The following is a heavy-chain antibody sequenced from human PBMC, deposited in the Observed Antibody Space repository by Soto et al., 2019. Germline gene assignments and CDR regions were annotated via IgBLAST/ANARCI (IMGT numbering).Heavy chain of an antibody. V-gene: IGHV3-33*01. CDR1: GFTFSTYG. Sequence: QVQLVESGGGVLQPGRSLRLSCAASGFTFSTYGMHWVRQAPGKGLEWVAIIWYDGNNKFYADSVKGRFTISRDNSKNTLYLQMHSLRVEDTAVYYCARAVEMATITYYYYHGMDVWGQVTTVTVSS. CDR2: IWYDGNNK. D-gene: IGHD5-12*01. J-gene: IGHJ6*02. CDR3: ARAVEMATITYYYYHGMDV.